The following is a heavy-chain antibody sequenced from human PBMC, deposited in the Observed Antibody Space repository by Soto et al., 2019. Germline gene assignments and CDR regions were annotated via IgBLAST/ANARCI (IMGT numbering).Heavy chain of an antibody. V-gene: IGHV4-31*03. CDR1: GGSISSGGYY. D-gene: IGHD4-17*01. CDR2: IYYSGST. J-gene: IGHJ5*02. CDR3: ARESHIYGDTTGGWFDP. Sequence: QVQLQESGPGLVKPSQTLSLTCTVSGGSISSGGYYWSWIRQHPGKGLEWIGYIYYSGSTYYNPSLKSRVTISVDTSKNQFSLKLSSVTAADTAVYYCARESHIYGDTTGGWFDPWGQGTLVTVSS.